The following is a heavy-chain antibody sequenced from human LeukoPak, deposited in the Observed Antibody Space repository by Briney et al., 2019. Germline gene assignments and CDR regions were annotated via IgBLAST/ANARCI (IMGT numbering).Heavy chain of an antibody. D-gene: IGHD2-21*02. CDR1: GYSFTSYW. J-gene: IGHJ3*01. Sequence: ESLKISCKGSGYSFTSYWISWVRQMPGKGLEWMGRIDPSDSDTKYSPSFQGHVTISADKSISTAYLQWSSLKASDSAMYYCASRVTGDDAFDVWGQGAMVTVSS. CDR2: IDPSDSDT. CDR3: ASRVTGDDAFDV. V-gene: IGHV5-10-1*01.